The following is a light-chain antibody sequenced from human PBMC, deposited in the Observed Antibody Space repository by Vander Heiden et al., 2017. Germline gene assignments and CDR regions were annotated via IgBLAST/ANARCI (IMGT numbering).Light chain of an antibody. CDR1: RSIYGF. J-gene: IGKJ5*01. Sequence: DIQMTQSPSSLSASVGDRVTITCRASRSIYGFLNWYQQKPGKAPKLLMSSASTLQRGGPSRFSGSGSGTDFTLTISSLQPEDFGTYYCQQSYTVPFTFGQGTRLESK. CDR2: SAS. V-gene: IGKV1-39*01. CDR3: QQSYTVPFT.